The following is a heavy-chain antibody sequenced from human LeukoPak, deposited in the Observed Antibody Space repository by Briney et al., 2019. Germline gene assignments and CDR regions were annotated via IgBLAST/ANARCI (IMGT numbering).Heavy chain of an antibody. CDR3: ASGSGLYSPDY. CDR2: INPNSGGT. Sequence: ASVKVSCKASGYTFTANYLHWVRQAPGQGLEWMGWINPNSGGTNHAQMFQGRVTITRYTSISTAYMELSRLTSDDTAVSYCASGSGLYSPDYWGQGTLVTVSS. V-gene: IGHV1-2*02. CDR1: GYTFTANY. J-gene: IGHJ4*02. D-gene: IGHD3-3*01.